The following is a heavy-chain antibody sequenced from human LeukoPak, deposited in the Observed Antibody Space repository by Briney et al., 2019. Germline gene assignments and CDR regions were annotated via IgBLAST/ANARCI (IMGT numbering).Heavy chain of an antibody. J-gene: IGHJ6*02. CDR2: IKEDGTGK. V-gene: IGHV3-7*04. CDR3: AREIPQQLVAMDV. CDR1: GFTFSTYW. D-gene: IGHD6-13*01. Sequence: GGSLRLSCAASGFTFSTYWMSWVRQAPGKGLEWLANIKEDGTGKNHVDSVKGRFTLSRDKAKNSLYLTMNGLRGEDTAVYYCAREIPQQLVAMDVRGQGTTVTVSS.